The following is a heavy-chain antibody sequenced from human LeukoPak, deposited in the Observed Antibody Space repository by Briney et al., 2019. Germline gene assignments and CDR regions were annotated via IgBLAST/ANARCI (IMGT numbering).Heavy chain of an antibody. CDR1: GFTFSSYE. J-gene: IGHJ4*02. V-gene: IGHV3-48*03. CDR2: ISSSGSTI. Sequence: GGSLRLSCAASGFTFSSYEMNWVRQAPGKGLEWVSYISSSGSTIYYADSVKGRFTISRDNAKNSLYLQMNSLRAEDTAVYYCASSDGDYMTFDYWGQGTLVTVSS. D-gene: IGHD4-17*01. CDR3: ASSDGDYMTFDY.